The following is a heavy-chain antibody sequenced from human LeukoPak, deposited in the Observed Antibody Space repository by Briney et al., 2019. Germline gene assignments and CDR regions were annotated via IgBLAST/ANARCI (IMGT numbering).Heavy chain of an antibody. CDR2: INPNSGGT. D-gene: IGHD2-2*01. J-gene: IGHJ3*02. CDR3: ARSGGYCSSTSCYAFDI. Sequence: GASVKVSCKASGYTFTGYYMHWVRQAPGQGLEWMGWINPNSGGTNYAQKFQGRVTMTRDTSISTAYMELSRLRSDDTAVYYCARSGGYCSSTSCYAFDIWGQGTMVTVSS. CDR1: GYTFTGYY. V-gene: IGHV1-2*02.